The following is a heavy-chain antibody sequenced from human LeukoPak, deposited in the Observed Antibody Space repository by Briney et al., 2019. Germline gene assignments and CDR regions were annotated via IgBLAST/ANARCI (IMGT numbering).Heavy chain of an antibody. V-gene: IGHV1-69*13. CDR3: AFRELRGVIITSLDY. J-gene: IGHJ4*02. CDR1: GGTFSSYA. D-gene: IGHD3-10*01. CDR2: IIPIFGTA. Sequence: GASVKVSCKASGGTFSSYAISWVRQAPGQGLEWMGGIIPIFGTANYAQKFQGRVTITADEPTSTAYMELSSLRSEDTAVYYCAFRELRGVIITSLDYWGQGTLVTVSS.